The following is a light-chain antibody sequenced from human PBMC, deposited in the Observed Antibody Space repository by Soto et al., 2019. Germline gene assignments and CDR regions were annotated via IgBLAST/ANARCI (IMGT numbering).Light chain of an antibody. CDR3: QQRTNRQIT. CDR2: GAS. V-gene: IGKV3D-20*02. Sequence: EIVLTQSPGTLSLSPGERATLSCRASQSVSSSYLAWYQQKPGQAPRLLIYGASSRATRIPDRFSGSGSGTDFTLTINSLEPEDFAVYYCQQRTNRQITFGQGTRLEIK. J-gene: IGKJ5*01. CDR1: QSVSSSY.